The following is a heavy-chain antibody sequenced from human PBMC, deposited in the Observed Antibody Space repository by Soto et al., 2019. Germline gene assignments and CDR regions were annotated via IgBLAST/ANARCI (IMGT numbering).Heavy chain of an antibody. CDR2: IYYSGST. CDR3: ARTVNTAMVGRPSVYYYYYGMDV. D-gene: IGHD5-18*01. Sequence: PSETLSLTCTVSGGSISSSSYYWGWIRQPPGKGLEWIGSIYYSGSTYYNPSLKSRVTMSVDTSKNQFSLKLSSVTAADTAVYYCARTVNTAMVGRPSVYYYYYGMDVWGQGTTVTVSS. J-gene: IGHJ6*02. CDR1: GGSISSSSYY. V-gene: IGHV4-39*01.